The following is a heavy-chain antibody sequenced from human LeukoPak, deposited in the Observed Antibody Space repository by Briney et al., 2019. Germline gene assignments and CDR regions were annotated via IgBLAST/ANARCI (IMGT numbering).Heavy chain of an antibody. J-gene: IGHJ4*02. CDR1: GYTFTGYY. CDR3: AREAAGADY. D-gene: IGHD6-19*01. V-gene: IGHV1-2*02. CDR2: INPNSGDT. Sequence: ASVKVSCKASGYTFTGYYMHWVRQAPGQGLEWMGWINPNSGDTNYAQKFQGRVTMTSDTSINTAYMELTRLRSDDTDVYYCAREAAGADYWGQGTLVTVSS.